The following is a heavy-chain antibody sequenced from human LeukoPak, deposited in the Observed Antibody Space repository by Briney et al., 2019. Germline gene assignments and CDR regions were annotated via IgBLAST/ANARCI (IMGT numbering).Heavy chain of an antibody. CDR2: TRNKANSYTT. D-gene: IGHD3-10*01. CDR3: ARDGHMRFGEPGAFDI. J-gene: IGHJ3*02. Sequence: PGGSLRLSCAASGFTFSSYAMSWVRQAPGKGLEWVGRTRNKANSYTTEYAASVKGRFTISRDDSKNSLYLQMNSLKTEDTAVYYCARDGHMRFGEPGAFDIWGQGTMVTVSS. V-gene: IGHV3-72*01. CDR1: GFTFSSYA.